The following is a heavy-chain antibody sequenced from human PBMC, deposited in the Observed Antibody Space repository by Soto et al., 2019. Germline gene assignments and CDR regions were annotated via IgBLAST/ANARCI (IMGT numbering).Heavy chain of an antibody. CDR2: IIPIFGTA. Sequence: QVQLVQSGAEVKKPGSSVKVSCKASGGTFSSYAISWVRQAPGQGLEWMGGIIPIFGTANYAQKFQGRVTITADESTSTAYMELSSLRSEDTAVYYCASPRYCSSTSCHPQYYYYYGRDVWGQGTTVTVSS. CDR3: ASPRYCSSTSCHPQYYYYYGRDV. V-gene: IGHV1-69*01. D-gene: IGHD2-2*01. CDR1: GGTFSSYA. J-gene: IGHJ6*02.